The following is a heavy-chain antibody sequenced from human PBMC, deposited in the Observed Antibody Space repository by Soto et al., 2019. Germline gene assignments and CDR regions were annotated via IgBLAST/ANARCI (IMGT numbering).Heavy chain of an antibody. CDR3: ARDFDSWIAAAGTGISEFDY. D-gene: IGHD6-13*01. Sequence: GGSLRLSCAASGFTFSSYWMSWVRQAPGKGLEWVANIKQDGSEKYYVDSVKGRFTISRDNAKNSLYLQMNSLRAEDTAVYYCARDFDSWIAAAGTGISEFDYWGQGTLVTVSS. CDR2: IKQDGSEK. V-gene: IGHV3-7*05. CDR1: GFTFSSYW. J-gene: IGHJ4*02.